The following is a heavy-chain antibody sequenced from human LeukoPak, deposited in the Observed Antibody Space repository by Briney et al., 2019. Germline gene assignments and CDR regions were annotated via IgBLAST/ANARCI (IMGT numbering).Heavy chain of an antibody. V-gene: IGHV4-34*01. J-gene: IGHJ6*02. Sequence: SETLSLTCAVYGGSFSGYYWSWIRQPPGKGLEWIGEINHSGSTNYNPSLKSRVTISVDTSKNQFSLKLSSVTAAGTAVYYCARGSSGSYRPYYYYYGMDVWGQGTTVTVSS. CDR1: GGSFSGYY. CDR3: ARGSSGSYRPYYYYYGMDV. D-gene: IGHD3-22*01. CDR2: INHSGST.